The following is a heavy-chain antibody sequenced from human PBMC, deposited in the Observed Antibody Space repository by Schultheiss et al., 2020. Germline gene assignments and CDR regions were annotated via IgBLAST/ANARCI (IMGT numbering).Heavy chain of an antibody. Sequence: GGSLRLSCAASGFTFSSYGMHWVRQAPGKGLEWVAVISYDGSNKYYADSVKGRFTISRDNSKNTLYLQMNSLRAEDTAVYYCAREMPDYGDDQLYGMDVWGQGTTVTVSS. D-gene: IGHD4-17*01. CDR2: ISYDGSNK. V-gene: IGHV3-30*03. CDR1: GFTFSSYG. CDR3: AREMPDYGDDQLYGMDV. J-gene: IGHJ6*02.